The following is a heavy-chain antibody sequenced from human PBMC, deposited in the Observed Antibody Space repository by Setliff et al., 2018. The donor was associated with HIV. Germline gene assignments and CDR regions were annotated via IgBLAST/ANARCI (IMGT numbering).Heavy chain of an antibody. J-gene: IGHJ4*02. V-gene: IGHV1-18*01. Sequence: GASVKVSCKASGYTFTSYGISWVRQAPGQGLEWMGWISAYNGNTNYAQKLQGRVTMTTDESTSTAYMELSSLRSEDTAVYYCVGLRYFDWNKDYWGQGTLVTVSS. CDR1: GYTFTSYG. D-gene: IGHD3-9*01. CDR3: VGLRYFDWNKDY. CDR2: ISAYNGNT.